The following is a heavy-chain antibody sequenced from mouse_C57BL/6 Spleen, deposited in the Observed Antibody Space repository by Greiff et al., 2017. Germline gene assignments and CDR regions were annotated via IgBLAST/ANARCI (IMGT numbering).Heavy chain of an antibody. Sequence: EVQLQQSGPELVKPGASVKIPCKASGYTFTDYNMDWVKQSHGKSLEWIGDINPNNGGTIYNQKFKGKATLTVDKSSSTAYMELRSLTSEDTAVYYCAITTAVEGAYWGKGTLVTVSA. J-gene: IGHJ3*01. CDR2: INPNNGGT. D-gene: IGHD1-1*01. CDR3: AITTAVEGAY. CDR1: GYTFTDYN. V-gene: IGHV1-18*01.